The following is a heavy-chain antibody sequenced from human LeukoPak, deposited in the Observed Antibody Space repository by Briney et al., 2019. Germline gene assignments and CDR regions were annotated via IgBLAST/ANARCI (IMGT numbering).Heavy chain of an antibody. V-gene: IGHV3-66*01. CDR3: ARGRILTGYYCAFDV. Sequence: GGSLRLSCAASGFTVSSDYLTWVRQAPGKGLEWVSVLYSGGTTFYAESVKGRFTISRDNSKNMLYLQMNSLRVEDTAVYYCARGRILTGYYCAFDVWGQGTTVTVSS. CDR1: GFTVSSDY. D-gene: IGHD3-9*01. J-gene: IGHJ3*01. CDR2: LYSGGTT.